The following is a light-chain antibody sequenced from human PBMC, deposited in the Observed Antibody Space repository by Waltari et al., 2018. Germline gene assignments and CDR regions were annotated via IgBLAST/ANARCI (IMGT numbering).Light chain of an antibody. V-gene: IGKV3-15*01. Sequence: EIVMTQSPATLSVSPGERVTLSCRASQSGSSNLAWYQQKPGQAPRLLIYDSSTRATGTAARFSGSGSGTEFTLTITGLQSEDFALYYCQQYNNWPPLTFGGGTKVEIK. CDR3: QQYNNWPPLT. J-gene: IGKJ4*01. CDR1: QSGSSN. CDR2: DSS.